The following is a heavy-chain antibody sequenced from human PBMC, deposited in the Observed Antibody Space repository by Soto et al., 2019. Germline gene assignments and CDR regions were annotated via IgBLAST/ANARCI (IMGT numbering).Heavy chain of an antibody. CDR1: VFSLRNARMG. CDR2: IFSNDEK. CDR3: ARIVSARGSYGMDV. D-gene: IGHD3-10*01. J-gene: IGHJ6*02. V-gene: IGHV2-26*01. Sequence: EKLTLTCTVSVFSLRNARMGVSWIRQPPGKALEWLAHIFSNDEKSYSTSLKSRLTISKDTSKSQVVLTMTNMDPVDTATYYCARIVSARGSYGMDVWGQGTTVTVSS.